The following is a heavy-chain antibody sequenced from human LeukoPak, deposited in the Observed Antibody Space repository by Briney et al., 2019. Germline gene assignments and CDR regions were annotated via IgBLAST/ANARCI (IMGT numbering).Heavy chain of an antibody. CDR1: GFIFNSYG. CDR2: ISNDGNDK. D-gene: IGHD2-8*01. Sequence: PGRSLSLSCAASGFIFNSYGMYWARQAPGKGLEWVALISNDGNDKQYADSVKGRFTISRDNSNNTLYLQMNSLRGEDTAVYYCAKDGLMRFFDYWGQGTLVTVSS. J-gene: IGHJ4*02. V-gene: IGHV3-30*18. CDR3: AKDGLMRFFDY.